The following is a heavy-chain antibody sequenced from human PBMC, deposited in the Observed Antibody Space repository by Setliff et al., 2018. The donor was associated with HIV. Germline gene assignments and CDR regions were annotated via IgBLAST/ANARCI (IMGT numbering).Heavy chain of an antibody. CDR1: GGSISSNNW. CDR3: ARSSTPDTRAYYPDY. Sequence: LSLTCAVSGGSISSNNWWSWVRQPPGKGLEWIGEIYHGGSTNYNSSLKSRVTISVDKSKNQFSLKLTSVTAADTAVYYCARSSTPDTRAYYPDYWGQGTLVTVSS. V-gene: IGHV4-4*02. CDR2: IYHGGST. J-gene: IGHJ4*02. D-gene: IGHD3-22*01.